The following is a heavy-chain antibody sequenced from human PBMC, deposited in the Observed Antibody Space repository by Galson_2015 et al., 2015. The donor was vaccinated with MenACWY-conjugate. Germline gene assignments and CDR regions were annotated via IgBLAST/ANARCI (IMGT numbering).Heavy chain of an antibody. CDR1: GGSISSSSYY. CDR3: AGLLYYYDSSGYDY. J-gene: IGHJ4*02. Sequence: ETLSLTCTVSGGSISSSSYYWGWIRQPPGKGLEWIGSIYYSGSTYYNPSLKSRVTISVDTSKNQFSLKLSSVTAADTAVYYCAGLLYYYDSSGYDYWGQGTLVTVSS. CDR2: IYYSGST. V-gene: IGHV4-39*07. D-gene: IGHD3-22*01.